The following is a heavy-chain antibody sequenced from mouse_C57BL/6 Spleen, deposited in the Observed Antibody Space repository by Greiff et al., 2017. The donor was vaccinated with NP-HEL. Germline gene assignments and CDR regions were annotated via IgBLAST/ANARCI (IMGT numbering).Heavy chain of an antibody. D-gene: IGHD2-5*01. CDR1: GYSITSGYY. CDR3: AREGIYYSRGYFDV. J-gene: IGHJ1*03. V-gene: IGHV3-6*01. CDR2: ISYDGSN. Sequence: EVKLQESGPGLVKPSQSLSLTCSVTGYSITSGYYWNWIRQFPGNKLEWMGYISYDGSNNYNPSLKNRISITRDTSKNQFFLKLNSVTTEDTATYYCAREGIYYSRGYFDVWGTGTTVTVSS.